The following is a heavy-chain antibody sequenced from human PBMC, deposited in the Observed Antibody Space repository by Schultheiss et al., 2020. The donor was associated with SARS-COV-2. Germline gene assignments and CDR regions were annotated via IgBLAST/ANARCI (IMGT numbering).Heavy chain of an antibody. CDR2: ISSNGGST. CDR1: GFTFSSYA. J-gene: IGHJ5*02. V-gene: IGHV3-64*04. D-gene: IGHD3-10*01. Sequence: GGSLRLSCSASGFTFSSYAMHWVRQAPGKGLEYVSAISSNGGSTYYADSVKGRFTISRDNAKSSLDLQMNSLRDEDTAVYYCARDLRGRFDPWGQGTLVTVSS. CDR3: ARDLRGRFDP.